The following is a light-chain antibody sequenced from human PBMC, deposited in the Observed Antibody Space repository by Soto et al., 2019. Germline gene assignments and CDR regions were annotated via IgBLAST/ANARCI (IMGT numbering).Light chain of an antibody. CDR3: QQYSSSPLT. CDR2: GAS. V-gene: IGKV3-20*01. J-gene: IGKJ4*01. Sequence: EIVLTQFPGTPSLSPGERATLSCRASQSVRSSHLAWYQQMPGQAPRLLIYGASSRATGIPDRFSGSGSGTDFTLTISRLEPEDFAVYYCQQYSSSPLTFGGGTKVDIK. CDR1: QSVRSSH.